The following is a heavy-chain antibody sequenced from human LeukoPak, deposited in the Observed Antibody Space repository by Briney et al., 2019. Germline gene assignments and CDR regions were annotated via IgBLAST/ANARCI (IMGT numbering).Heavy chain of an antibody. CDR2: INHSGST. CDR3: ARERPLPGYYFDY. Sequence: ETLSLTCAVXGGXFSXYYWSXXRQPPGKGLEXXGEINHSGSTNYNPSLKSRVTISADTSKNQFSLKLSSVTAADTAVYYCARERPLPGYYFDYWGRGTLVTVSS. J-gene: IGHJ4*02. V-gene: IGHV4-34*01. CDR1: GGXFSXYY.